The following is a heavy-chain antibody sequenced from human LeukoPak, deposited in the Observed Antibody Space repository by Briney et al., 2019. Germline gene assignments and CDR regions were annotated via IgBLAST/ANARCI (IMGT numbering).Heavy chain of an antibody. D-gene: IGHD5-24*01. Sequence: GGSLRLSCAASGFTFSSYAMHWVRQAPGKGLEYVSSISSDGGSTYYANSVKGRFTISRDNSKNTLSLQMGSLRAEDMAMYYCARDVGGYAYNFDVFDYWGQGTLVTVSS. CDR1: GFTFSSYA. CDR3: ARDVGGYAYNFDVFDY. J-gene: IGHJ4*02. CDR2: ISSDGGST. V-gene: IGHV3-64*01.